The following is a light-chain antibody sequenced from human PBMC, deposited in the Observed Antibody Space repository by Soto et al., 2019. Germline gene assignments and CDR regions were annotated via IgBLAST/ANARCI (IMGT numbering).Light chain of an antibody. V-gene: IGKV3-15*01. CDR2: GAS. CDR3: QQYGSSEII. Sequence: IVMTQFPATLSVSAGERATLSCRASQSVSRNSAWYQQKPGQAPRLLIYGASTRATGIPARFSGSGSGTDFTLTITRLQPEDFAVFYGQQYGSSEIIFGQGTRLEIK. J-gene: IGKJ5*01. CDR1: QSVSRN.